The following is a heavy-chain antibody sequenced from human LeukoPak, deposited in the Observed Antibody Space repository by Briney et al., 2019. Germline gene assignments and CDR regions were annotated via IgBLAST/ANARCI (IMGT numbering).Heavy chain of an antibody. D-gene: IGHD3-10*01. Sequence: SGGSLRLSCAASGFTFSSYAMSWVRQAPGKGLEWVSAISGSGGSTYYADSVKGRFTISRDNSKNTLYLQMNSLRAEDTAVYYCAKDLITDYYGSGSYYSAFDIWGQGTMVTVSS. CDR2: ISGSGGST. CDR3: AKDLITDYYGSGSYYSAFDI. CDR1: GFTFSSYA. J-gene: IGHJ3*02. V-gene: IGHV3-23*01.